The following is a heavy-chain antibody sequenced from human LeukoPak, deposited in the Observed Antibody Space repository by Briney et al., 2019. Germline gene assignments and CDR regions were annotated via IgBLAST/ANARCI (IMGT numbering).Heavy chain of an antibody. J-gene: IGHJ4*02. CDR3: ARGGTNSSSWYAGVDY. D-gene: IGHD6-13*01. V-gene: IGHV4-59*01. CDR2: IYYSGST. CDR1: GGSISSYY. Sequence: SETLSLTCTVSGGSISSYYWSWIRQPPGKGLEWIGYIYYSGSTNYNPSLKSRVTISVDTSKNQFSLKLSSVTAADTAVYYCARGGTNSSSWYAGVDYWGQGTLVTVSS.